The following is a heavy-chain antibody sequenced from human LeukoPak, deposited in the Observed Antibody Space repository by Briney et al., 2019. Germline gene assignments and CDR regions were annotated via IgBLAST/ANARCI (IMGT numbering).Heavy chain of an antibody. D-gene: IGHD6-19*01. CDR1: GGSISSGGYY. CDR2: IYCSGST. J-gene: IGHJ4*02. CDR3: ARERGSGWYNAIGY. V-gene: IGHV4-31*03. Sequence: PSETLSLTCTVSGGSISSGGYYWSWIRQHPGKGLEWIGYIYCSGSTYYNPSLKSRVTISVDTSKNQFSPKLSSVTAADTAVYYCARERGSGWYNAIGYWGQGTLVTVSS.